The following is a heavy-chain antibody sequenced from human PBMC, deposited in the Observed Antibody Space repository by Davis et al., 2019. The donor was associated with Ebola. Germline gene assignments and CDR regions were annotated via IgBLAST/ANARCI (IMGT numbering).Heavy chain of an antibody. CDR3: ARDSDGYDYIGYYYYGMDV. Sequence: SLKISCPSSGFTFSRYDMTWVRQAPGKGLEWGSYISSSGSTIYYADSVKGRFTISRDNAKNSLYLQMNSLRAEDTAVYYCARDSDGYDYIGYYYYGMDVWGQGTTVTVSS. V-gene: IGHV3-48*03. CDR1: GFTFSRYD. CDR2: ISSSGSTI. J-gene: IGHJ6*02. D-gene: IGHD5-12*01.